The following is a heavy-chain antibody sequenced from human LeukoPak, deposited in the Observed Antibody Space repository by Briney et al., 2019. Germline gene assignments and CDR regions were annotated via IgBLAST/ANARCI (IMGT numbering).Heavy chain of an antibody. J-gene: IGHJ5*01. D-gene: IGHD2-2*01. V-gene: IGHV1-2*06. CDR3: ARKGSASHSWFDS. Sequence: ASVKVSCKASGYTFTSYGISWVRQAPGQGLEWMGRINPNSGGTNYAQKFQGRVTMTRDTSISTAYMELSRMRSDDTAVYYCARKGSASHSWFDSWCQGTLVTVSS. CDR2: INPNSGGT. CDR1: GYTFTSYG.